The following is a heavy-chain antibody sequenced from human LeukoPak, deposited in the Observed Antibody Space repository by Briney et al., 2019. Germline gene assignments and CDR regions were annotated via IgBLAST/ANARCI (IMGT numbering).Heavy chain of an antibody. Sequence: GGSLRLSCAASGFTFSSYATSWVRQAPGKGLEWVSVISGSGGITYYADSVKGRFTISRDNSKNTLYLQMNSLRAEDTAVYYCAKDIGLYYYDTWGQGTLVTVSS. CDR2: ISGSGGIT. CDR1: GFTFSSYA. D-gene: IGHD3-22*01. J-gene: IGHJ4*02. CDR3: AKDIGLYYYDT. V-gene: IGHV3-23*01.